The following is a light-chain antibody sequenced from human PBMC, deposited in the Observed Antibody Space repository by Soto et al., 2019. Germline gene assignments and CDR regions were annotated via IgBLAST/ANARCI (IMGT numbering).Light chain of an antibody. CDR3: QQAYSFPLT. CDR1: QAIAGW. CDR2: GTS. Sequence: DIQMIQSSSSVYASVGDRVTVACRSSQAIAGWLAWYQQKPGKAPRLLIYGTSTLQSGVPSRFSGSGPGTDFTLTINSLQPEDFATYYCQQAYSFPLTFGGGTKWIS. J-gene: IGKJ3*01. V-gene: IGKV1D-12*01.